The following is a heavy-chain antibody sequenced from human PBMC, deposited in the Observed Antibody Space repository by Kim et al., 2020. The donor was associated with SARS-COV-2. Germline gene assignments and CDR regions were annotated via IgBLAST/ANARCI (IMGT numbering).Heavy chain of an antibody. V-gene: IGHV5-51*01. CDR1: GYRFTGYW. D-gene: IGHD6-6*01. Sequence: GESLKISCKGSGYRFTGYWIAWVRQMPGKGLEWMGIIYPGDSDTRYSPSFQGQVTISADKSISTAYLQWSSLKASDTAMYYCAREYSSSSGGGVDYYFYGMDVWGQGTTVTVSS. CDR3: AREYSSSSGGGVDYYFYGMDV. CDR2: IYPGDSDT. J-gene: IGHJ6*02.